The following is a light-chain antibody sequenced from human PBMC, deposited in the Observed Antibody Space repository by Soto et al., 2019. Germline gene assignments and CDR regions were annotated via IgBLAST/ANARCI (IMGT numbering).Light chain of an antibody. CDR3: QQYGSSLWT. CDR1: QTVSRH. V-gene: IGKV3-20*01. CDR2: GAS. Sequence: EIVMTQSPGTLSVSPGERATLSCRASQTVSRHLAWYQQKPGQAPRLLIYGASSRATGIPDRFSGSGSETDFTLTISRLEPEDFAVYYCQQYGSSLWTFGQGTKVDIK. J-gene: IGKJ1*01.